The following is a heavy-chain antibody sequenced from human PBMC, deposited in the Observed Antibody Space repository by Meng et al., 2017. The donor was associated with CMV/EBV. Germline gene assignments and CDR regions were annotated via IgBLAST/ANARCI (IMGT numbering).Heavy chain of an antibody. Sequence: ASVKVSCKASGYTFTSYDINWVRQATGQGLEWMGWMNPNSGNAGYAQKFQGRVTMTRNTSISTAYMELSSLRSEDTAVYYCARGPRAAALGRGWGQGTLVTVSS. CDR1: GYTFTSYD. D-gene: IGHD6-13*01. V-gene: IGHV1-8*01. J-gene: IGHJ4*02. CDR2: MNPNSGNA. CDR3: ARGPRAAALGRG.